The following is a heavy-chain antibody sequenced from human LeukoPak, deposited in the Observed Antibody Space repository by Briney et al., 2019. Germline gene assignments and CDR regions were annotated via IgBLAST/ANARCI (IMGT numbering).Heavy chain of an antibody. D-gene: IGHD1-26*01. Sequence: PGGSLRLSCAASGFSFSSYSMNWVRQAPGKGLEWVSFISSRSSTIYYADSVKGRFTISRDNAKNSLSLQMNSLRAEDTAVYYCARDVGSYFVRGMDVWGQGTTVSVSS. J-gene: IGHJ6*02. CDR1: GFSFSSYS. CDR3: ARDVGSYFVRGMDV. CDR2: ISSRSSTI. V-gene: IGHV3-48*04.